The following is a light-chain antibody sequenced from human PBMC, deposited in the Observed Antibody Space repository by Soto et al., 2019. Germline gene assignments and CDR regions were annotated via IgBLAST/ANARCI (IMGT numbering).Light chain of an antibody. J-gene: IGLJ2*01. CDR3: SSYAGSYSVV. CDR2: DVS. CDR1: SSDVGGYNY. V-gene: IGLV2-11*01. Sequence: QSALTQPRSGSGSAGQSVTISCTGTSSDVGGYNYVSWYQQHPGNAPELMIYDVSKRPSGVPDRYSCSKSGNTASLAISGLQAEDEADYYCSSYAGSYSVVFGGGTQLTVL.